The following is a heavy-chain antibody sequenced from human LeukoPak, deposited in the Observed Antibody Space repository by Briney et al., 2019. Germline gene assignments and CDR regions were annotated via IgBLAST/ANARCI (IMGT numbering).Heavy chain of an antibody. D-gene: IGHD6-25*01. J-gene: IGHJ6*03. Sequence: GGSLRLSCAASGFTFSSYWMSWVRQAPGKGLEWVANIKKDGSEKYYVDSVKGRFTISRDNAKNSPYLQMNSLRVEDTAVYYCARDGTPNYSSGWVYMDVWGEGTTVTISS. CDR1: GFTFSSYW. V-gene: IGHV3-7*01. CDR2: IKKDGSEK. CDR3: ARDGTPNYSSGWVYMDV.